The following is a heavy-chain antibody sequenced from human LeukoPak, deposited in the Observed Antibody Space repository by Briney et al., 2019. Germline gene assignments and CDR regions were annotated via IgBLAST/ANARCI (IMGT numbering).Heavy chain of an antibody. J-gene: IGHJ6*04. CDR2: ISYHGSNK. CDR1: GFTFSSYG. D-gene: IGHD6-19*01. CDR3: AKDQRISSGFNYFYYGMDV. Sequence: PGGSLRLSCAASGFTFSSYGMHWVRQAPGKGLEWVAVISYHGSNKYYADSVKGRFTISRDNSKNTLYLQMNSLRAEDTAVYYCAKDQRISSGFNYFYYGMDVWGKGTTVTVSS. V-gene: IGHV3-30*18.